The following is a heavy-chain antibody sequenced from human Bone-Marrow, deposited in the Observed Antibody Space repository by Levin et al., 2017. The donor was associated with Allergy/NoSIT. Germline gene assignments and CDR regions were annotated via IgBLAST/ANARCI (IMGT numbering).Heavy chain of an antibody. CDR1: GFTVSSNY. D-gene: IGHD5-18*01. CDR2: IYSGGST. Sequence: GESLKISCAASGFTVSSNYMSWVRQAPGKGLEWVSVIYSGGSTYYADSVKGRFTISRDNSKNTLYLQMNSLRAEDTAVYYCARDSPGYSVGPVDYWGQGTLVTVSS. V-gene: IGHV3-66*01. J-gene: IGHJ4*02. CDR3: ARDSPGYSVGPVDY.